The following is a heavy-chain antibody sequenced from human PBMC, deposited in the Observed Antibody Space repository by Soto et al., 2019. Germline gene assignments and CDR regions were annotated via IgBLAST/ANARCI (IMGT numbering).Heavy chain of an antibody. J-gene: IGHJ6*02. D-gene: IGHD3-10*01. Sequence: QVQLVQSGAEVKKPGASVRVSCKASGYTFTTYAFSWVRQAPGQGLEWMGWISAGNGDTNYAQRLQGRVTMTTDTYTNTAYMELKSLRPDDTAVYYCAREPLTMPRGEGNYYGMDVWGQGTTVTVSS. CDR3: AREPLTMPRGEGNYYGMDV. CDR2: ISAGNGDT. V-gene: IGHV1-18*01. CDR1: GYTFTTYA.